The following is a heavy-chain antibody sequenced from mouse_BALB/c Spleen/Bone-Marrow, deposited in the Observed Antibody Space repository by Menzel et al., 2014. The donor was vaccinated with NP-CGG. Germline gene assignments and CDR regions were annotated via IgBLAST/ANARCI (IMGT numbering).Heavy chain of an antibody. J-gene: IGHJ1*01. CDR2: TRNKANGYTT. CDR3: ARDRNYDINWYFDV. CDR1: GFTFTDYY. Sequence: EVKLVESGGGLVQPGGSLRLSCATSGFTFTDYYMSWVRQPPGKALEWLGFTRNKANGYTTEYSASVKGRFTISRDNSQSILYLQMNILRTEDSATYYCARDRNYDINWYFDVWDAGTTVTVSS. D-gene: IGHD1-1*01. V-gene: IGHV7-3*02.